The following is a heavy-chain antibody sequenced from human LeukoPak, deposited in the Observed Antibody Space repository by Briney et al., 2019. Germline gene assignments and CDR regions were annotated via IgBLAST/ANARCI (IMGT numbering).Heavy chain of an antibody. Sequence: GGSLRLSCAASGFTFSSYWMNWARQAPGKGLEWVSAISGSGGSTYYADSVKGRFTISRDNSKNTLYLQMNSLRAEDTAVYNCAKGSSSWYASYDYWGQGTLVTVSS. CDR3: AKGSSSWYASYDY. J-gene: IGHJ4*02. CDR2: ISGSGGST. V-gene: IGHV3-23*01. D-gene: IGHD6-13*01. CDR1: GFTFSSYW.